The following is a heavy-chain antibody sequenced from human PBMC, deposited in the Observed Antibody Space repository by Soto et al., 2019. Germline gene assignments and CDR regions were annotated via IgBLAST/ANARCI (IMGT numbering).Heavy chain of an antibody. J-gene: IGHJ6*02. CDR2: IVVGSGNT. D-gene: IGHD6-6*01. CDR3: AAHPSTDYYYYGMDV. CDR1: GFTFTSSA. Sequence: QMQLVQSGPEVKKPGTSVKVSCKASGFTFTSSAMQWVRQARGQRLEWIGWIVVGSGNTNYAQKFQERVTITRDMSTSTAYMALSSLRSEDTAVYYCAAHPSTDYYYYGMDVWGQGTTVTVSS. V-gene: IGHV1-58*02.